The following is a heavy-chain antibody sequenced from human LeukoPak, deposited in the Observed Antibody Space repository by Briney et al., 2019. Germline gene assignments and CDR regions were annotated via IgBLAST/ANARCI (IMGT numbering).Heavy chain of an antibody. CDR3: ARGEGYSYAPEYFDY. CDR2: IYSGGST. CDR1: GFTVSSNY. J-gene: IGHJ4*02. D-gene: IGHD5-18*01. Sequence: GGSLRLSCAASGFTVSSNYMSWVRQAPGKGLEWVSVIYSGGSTHYADTVKGRFTISRDNSKNTLYLQMNILRAEDTAVYYCARGEGYSYAPEYFDYWGQGTLVTVSA. V-gene: IGHV3-53*01.